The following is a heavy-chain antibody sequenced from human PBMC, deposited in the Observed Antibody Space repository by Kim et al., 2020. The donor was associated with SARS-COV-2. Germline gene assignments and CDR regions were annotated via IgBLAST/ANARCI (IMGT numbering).Heavy chain of an antibody. CDR2: IYSGGSST. D-gene: IGHD6-19*01. CDR3: ALGRQWLGTDHHKFDY. CDR1: GFTFSSYA. Sequence: GGSLRLSCAASGFTFSSYAMSWVRQAPGKGLEWVSVIYSGGSSTYYADSVKGRFTISRDNSKNTLYLQMNSLRAEDTAVYYCALGRQWLGTDHHKFDYWGQGTLVTVSS. V-gene: IGHV3-23*03. J-gene: IGHJ4*02.